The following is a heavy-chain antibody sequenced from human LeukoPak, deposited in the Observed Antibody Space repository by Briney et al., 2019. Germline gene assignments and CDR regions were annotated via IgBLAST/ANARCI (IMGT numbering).Heavy chain of an antibody. J-gene: IGHJ4*02. CDR2: ITPSGGSI. CDR1: GYTFTTYY. V-gene: IGHV1-46*01. CDR3: ARDWELGY. Sequence: GASVKVSCKASGYTFTTYYMHWVRQAPGQGLEWMGVITPSGGSITSAQKFQDRVTMTRDKSTSTVYMELSSLTSDDTAVYYCARDWELGYWGQGTLVTVSS. D-gene: IGHD1-26*01.